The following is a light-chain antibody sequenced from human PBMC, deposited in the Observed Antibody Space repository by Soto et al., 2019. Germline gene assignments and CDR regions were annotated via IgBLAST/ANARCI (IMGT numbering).Light chain of an antibody. Sequence: IVMTQSPATLSVSPGERATLSCRASQSVSIKLAWYQQKPGQAPRLLIYDTSPRATSIRARFSGSGSGTDFTLVISRLDPDDFAVYYCQQRRNWPRTFGQGTKVDIK. CDR2: DTS. CDR1: QSVSIK. J-gene: IGKJ1*01. V-gene: IGKV3-15*01. CDR3: QQRRNWPRT.